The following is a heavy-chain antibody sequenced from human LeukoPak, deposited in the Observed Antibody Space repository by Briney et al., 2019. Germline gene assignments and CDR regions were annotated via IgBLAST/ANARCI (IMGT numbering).Heavy chain of an antibody. D-gene: IGHD3-10*01. CDR1: GGSISSYY. V-gene: IGHV4-59*08. Sequence: SETPSLTCTVSGGSISSYYWSWIRRPPGKGLEWIGYIYYSGSTNYNPSLKSRVTISVDTSKNQFSLKLSSVTAADTAVYYCARHRFGEDYWGQGTLVTVSS. CDR2: IYYSGST. CDR3: ARHRFGEDY. J-gene: IGHJ4*02.